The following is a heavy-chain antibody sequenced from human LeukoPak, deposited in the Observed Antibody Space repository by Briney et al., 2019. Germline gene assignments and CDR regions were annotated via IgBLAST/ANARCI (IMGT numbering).Heavy chain of an antibody. CDR1: GFTFSSYA. CDR3: ARAVWELNPFDY. J-gene: IGHJ4*02. V-gene: IGHV3-23*01. Sequence: GGSLRLSCAASGFTFSSYALSWVRQAPGKGLDCVSVISGSDGYTYYADSVKGRFTISRDNSKNTLYLQMNSLRAEDTAVYYCARAVWELNPFDYWGQGTLVTVSS. CDR2: ISGSDGYT. D-gene: IGHD1-26*01.